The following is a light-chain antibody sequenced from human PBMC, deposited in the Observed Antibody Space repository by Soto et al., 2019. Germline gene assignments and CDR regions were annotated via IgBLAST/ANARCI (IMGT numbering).Light chain of an antibody. V-gene: IGKV1-39*01. CDR1: QSVDRY. CDR3: QQSSNIAWT. Sequence: DIQMTQSPSSLSASVGDSITITCRASQSVDRYLSWYQQIPGRAPKLLIYSTSTLVSGVPSRFRGSSSGTEFTLSISSLQREDFGTYFCQQSSNIAWTFGQGTKVEMK. CDR2: STS. J-gene: IGKJ1*01.